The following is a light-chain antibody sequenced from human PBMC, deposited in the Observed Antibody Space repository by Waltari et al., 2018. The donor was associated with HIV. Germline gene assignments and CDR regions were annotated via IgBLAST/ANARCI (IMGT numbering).Light chain of an antibody. J-gene: IGKJ1*01. CDR3: QQYNNWPPRT. CDR2: AAS. CDR1: QSINNY. Sequence: DIQMTQSPSSLSASVGDRVTITCRASQSINNYLNWYQQKAGKAPKLLIYAASSLQSGVPSRFSGSGSGTEFTLTISSLQSEDFAVYYCQQYNNWPPRTFGQGTKVEIK. V-gene: IGKV1-39*01.